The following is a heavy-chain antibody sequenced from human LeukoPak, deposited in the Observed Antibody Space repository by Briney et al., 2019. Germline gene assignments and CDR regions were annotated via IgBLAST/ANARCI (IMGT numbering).Heavy chain of an antibody. D-gene: IGHD6-13*01. Sequence: GGSLRLSCAASGFTFDDYAMHWVRQAPGKGLEWVSGISWNSGSIGYADSVKGRFTISRDNAKNSLYLQMNSLRAEDTALYYCAKDYSSGWYGEYFQHWGQGTLVTVSS. CDR3: AKDYSSGWYGEYFQH. CDR1: GFTFDDYA. V-gene: IGHV3-9*01. CDR2: ISWNSGSI. J-gene: IGHJ1*01.